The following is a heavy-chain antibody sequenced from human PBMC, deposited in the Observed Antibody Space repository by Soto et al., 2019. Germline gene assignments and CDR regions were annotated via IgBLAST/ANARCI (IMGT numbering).Heavy chain of an antibody. D-gene: IGHD3-3*01. V-gene: IGHV4-59*08. CDR1: DSIRSYY. CDR3: AKHRVTIFGVIPAFFDY. CDR2: SHYSGST. J-gene: IGHJ4*01. Sequence: QEQVQESGPGLVKPSETLSLTCTGDSIRSYYWSWIRQTPGKGLERIGFSHYSGSTNYKPSLRSRVTNSVHMSNNQFSLKVTSVTAAYTAIYYCAKHRVTIFGVIPAFFDYWGHGILVTVSS.